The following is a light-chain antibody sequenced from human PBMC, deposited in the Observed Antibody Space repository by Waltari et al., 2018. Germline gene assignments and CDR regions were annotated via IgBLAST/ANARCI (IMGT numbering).Light chain of an antibody. CDR2: DVS. CDR1: SNDVGAYNY. J-gene: IGLJ3*02. Sequence: QSALTHPRSVSGSPGQSVTISCTGTSNDVGAYNYVSWHQQHPGKAPKLMIYDVSKRPSGVPDRFSASKSGNTASLTISGLQAEDEADYYCCSYTGTYTHWVFGGGTKLTVL. V-gene: IGLV2-11*01. CDR3: CSYTGTYTHWV.